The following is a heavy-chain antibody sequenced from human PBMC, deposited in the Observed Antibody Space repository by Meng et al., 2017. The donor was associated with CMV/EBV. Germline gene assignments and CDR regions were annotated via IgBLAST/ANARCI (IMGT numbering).Heavy chain of an antibody. D-gene: IGHD5-12*01. V-gene: IGHV3-9*01. CDR1: GFTFDDYA. CDR3: AKVGWLYYFDY. Sequence: SLKISCAASGFTFDDYAMHWVRQAPGKGLEWVSGISWNSGSIGYADSVKGRFTISRDNAKNSLYLQMNSLRAEDTALYYCAKVGWLYYFDYWGQGTLVTVSS. CDR2: ISWNSGSI. J-gene: IGHJ4*02.